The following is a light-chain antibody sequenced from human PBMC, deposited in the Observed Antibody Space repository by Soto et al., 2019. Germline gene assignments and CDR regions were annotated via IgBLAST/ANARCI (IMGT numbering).Light chain of an antibody. Sequence: DVQMTQSPSTLSASVGDKVTITCRASQSLPSTWLAWFQQGPGKAPNVLIYKGSALASGVSSRFSGSGSGTEFTLTISSLQPDDVATDFCQHYAARCPWTFGQGTRV. V-gene: IGKV1-5*03. CDR3: QHYAARCPWT. CDR1: QSLPSTW. J-gene: IGKJ1*01. CDR2: KGS.